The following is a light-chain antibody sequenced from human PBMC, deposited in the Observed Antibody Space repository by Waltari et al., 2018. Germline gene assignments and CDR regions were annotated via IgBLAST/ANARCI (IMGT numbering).Light chain of an antibody. CDR2: EVS. J-gene: IGLJ1*01. CDR3: CSYAGNSIYV. CDR1: TRVVWLYTL. Sequence: QSALTQPASVSGSPGQSITISCTGTTRVVWLYTLVSLYQHHPGKAPNPIIFEVSERPSGVSNRFSGSKSGNTASLTISGLQAEDEADYHCCSYAGNSIYVFGTGTRVTVL. V-gene: IGLV2-23*02.